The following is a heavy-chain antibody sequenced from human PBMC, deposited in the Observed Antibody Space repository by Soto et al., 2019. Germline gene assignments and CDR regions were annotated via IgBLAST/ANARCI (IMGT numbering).Heavy chain of an antibody. J-gene: IGHJ4*02. D-gene: IGHD5-12*01. CDR3: ARRRDGGYEYFDD. CDR1: GNSFTTYW. CDR2: IYPGDSDT. V-gene: IGHV5-51*01. Sequence: PGESLKISCKGSGNSFTTYWIGWVRQMPGKGLEWMGIIYPGDSDTRYSPSFQGQVTISADKSISTVYLQWSSLKASDTAMYYCARRRDGGYEYFDDWGQGTLVTVSS.